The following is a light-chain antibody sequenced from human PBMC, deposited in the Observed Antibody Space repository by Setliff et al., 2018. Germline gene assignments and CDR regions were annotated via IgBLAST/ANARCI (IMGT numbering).Light chain of an antibody. CDR1: SSDVGRYNY. CDR2: NVN. J-gene: IGLJ3*02. Sequence: QSVLTQPAYVSGSPGQSITISCTGTSSDVGRYNYVSWYQQHPGKAPKLLIYNVNNRPSGVSNRFSGSKSANTASLTLSGLQAEDEADYYCTSFTSSSTWVFGGGTKVTVL. CDR3: TSFTSSSTWV. V-gene: IGLV2-14*03.